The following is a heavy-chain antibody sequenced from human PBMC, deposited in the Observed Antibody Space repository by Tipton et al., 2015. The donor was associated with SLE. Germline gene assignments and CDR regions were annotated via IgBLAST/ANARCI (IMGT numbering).Heavy chain of an antibody. V-gene: IGHV1-18*01. J-gene: IGHJ6*03. CDR2: ISGYNGNT. Sequence: QLVQSGSELKKPGASVKVSCKASGYTFTTYPMNWVRQAPGQGLEWMGWISGYNGNTDYAQKLQGRVTMTTDTSTSTAYMELRSLRSDDTAVYYCARRTPETRGYYYYMDVWGKGTTVTVSS. D-gene: IGHD1-14*01. CDR3: ARRTPETRGYYYYMDV. CDR1: GYTFTTYP.